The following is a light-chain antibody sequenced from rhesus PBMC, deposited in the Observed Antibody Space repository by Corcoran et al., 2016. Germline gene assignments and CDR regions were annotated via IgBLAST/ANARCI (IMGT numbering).Light chain of an antibody. CDR2: DVS. CDR3: QQYGNWPLT. Sequence: EIVLTQSPATLSLSPGERATLSCWASQSVSSRLAWYQQKPAQPPRLLFYDVSTRAPGIPDRFSGIGSGTDFTLIINSLEPEDFAVYYCQQYGNWPLTFGGGTKVEI. V-gene: IGKV3-42*03. CDR1: QSVSSR. J-gene: IGKJ4*01.